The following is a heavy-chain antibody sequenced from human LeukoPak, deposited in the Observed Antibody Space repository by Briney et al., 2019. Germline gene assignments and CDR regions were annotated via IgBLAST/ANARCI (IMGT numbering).Heavy chain of an antibody. V-gene: IGHV4-39*01. J-gene: IGHJ4*02. CDR3: ARQPYDYGEIHVFDY. CDR2: IYYSGST. CDR1: GGSISSSSYY. D-gene: IGHD4-17*01. Sequence: SETLSLTCTVSGGSISSSSYYWGWIRQPPGKGLEWIGSIYYSGSTYYNPSLKSRVTISVDTSKNLFSLKLSSVTAADTAVYYCARQPYDYGEIHVFDYWGQGTLVTVSS.